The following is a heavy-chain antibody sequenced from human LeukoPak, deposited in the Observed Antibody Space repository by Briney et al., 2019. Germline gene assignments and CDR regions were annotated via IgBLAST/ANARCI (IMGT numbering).Heavy chain of an antibody. V-gene: IGHV3-7*01. CDR2: LKQDGSEK. CDR1: GFTFSGYW. CDR3: ARGTIAAPGTDY. D-gene: IGHD6-13*01. Sequence: QTGGSLRLSCAASGFTFSGYWMHWIRQAPGKGLEWVANLKQDGSEKHFADSVKGRFTISRDDAENSLYLQMNSLRAEDTAMYYCARGTIAAPGTDYWGQGTLVTVSS. J-gene: IGHJ4*02.